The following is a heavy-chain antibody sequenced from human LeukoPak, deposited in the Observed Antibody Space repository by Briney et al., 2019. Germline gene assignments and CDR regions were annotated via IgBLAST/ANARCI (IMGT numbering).Heavy chain of an antibody. Sequence: PGGSLRLSCAASGFTFSSYAMHWVRQAPGKGLEWVAVISYDGSNKYYADSVKGRFTISRDNSKNTLYLQMNSLRAEDTAVYYCAKLPGQQLVYYYHYYYMDVWGKGTTVTVSS. CDR3: AKLPGQQLVYYYHYYYMDV. CDR2: ISYDGSNK. V-gene: IGHV3-30*04. CDR1: GFTFSSYA. J-gene: IGHJ6*03. D-gene: IGHD6-13*01.